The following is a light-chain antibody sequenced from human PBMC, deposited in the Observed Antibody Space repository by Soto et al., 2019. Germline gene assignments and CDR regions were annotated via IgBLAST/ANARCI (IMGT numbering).Light chain of an antibody. CDR1: QSVNTN. CDR3: QQYYSTPQT. J-gene: IGKJ4*01. CDR2: GAS. Sequence: TQSPATLSLSPGERATLYCRASQSVNTNVAWYQQEPGQAPRVLIYGASTRATGIPARFSGSGSGTDFTLTISSLQAEDVAVYYCQQYYSTPQTFGGGTKVDI. V-gene: IGKV3D-15*01.